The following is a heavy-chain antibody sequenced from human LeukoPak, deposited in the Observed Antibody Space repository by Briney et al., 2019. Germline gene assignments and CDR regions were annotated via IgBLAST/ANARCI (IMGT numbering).Heavy chain of an antibody. CDR1: GYTFSAYY. CDR3: ARLGRQDTAMA. V-gene: IGHV1-2*02. D-gene: IGHD5-18*01. Sequence: ASVKVSCEPSGYTFSAYYMHCLREAPGHRLQGVGWVNPNNGGTNYAQKFQGRVTMTWDTSINTAYMELNRLTPDGTAVYFCARLGRQDTAMAWGQGNLVTVSS. J-gene: IGHJ5*02. CDR2: VNPNNGGT.